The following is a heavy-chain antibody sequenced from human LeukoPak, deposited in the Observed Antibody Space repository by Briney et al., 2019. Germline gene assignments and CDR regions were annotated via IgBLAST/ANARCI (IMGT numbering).Heavy chain of an antibody. V-gene: IGHV4-38-2*01. CDR2: IYHSGST. CDR3: ARQGVILRYSSGWYVGNRFDP. D-gene: IGHD6-19*01. J-gene: IGHJ5*02. Sequence: SETLSLTCAVSGYSISSGYYWGWIRQPPGKGLEWIGSIYHSGSTYYNPSLKSRVTISVDTSKNQFSLKLSSVTAADTAVYYCARQGVILRYSSGWYVGNRFDPWGQGTLVTVSS. CDR1: GYSISSGYY.